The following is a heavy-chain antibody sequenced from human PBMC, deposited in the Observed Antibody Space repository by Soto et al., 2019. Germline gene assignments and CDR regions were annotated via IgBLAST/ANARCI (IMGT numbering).Heavy chain of an antibody. CDR1: GYTFTGYY. V-gene: IGHV1-2*02. J-gene: IGHJ4*02. Sequence: ASVKVSRKASGYTFTGYYMHWVRQAPGQGLAWMGWINPNSGGTNYAQKFQGRVTMTRDTSISTAYMELSRLRSDDTAAYYCARVPPNWPDYYLDYWGQGTLVTVSS. CDR3: ARVPPNWPDYYLDY. CDR2: INPNSGGT. D-gene: IGHD7-27*01.